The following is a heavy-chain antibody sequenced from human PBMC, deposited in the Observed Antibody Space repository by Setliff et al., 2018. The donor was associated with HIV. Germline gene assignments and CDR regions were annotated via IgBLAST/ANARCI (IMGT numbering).Heavy chain of an antibody. J-gene: IGHJ4*02. CDR2: ISPGGSA. V-gene: IGHV4-34*01. CDR3: VLLEVPFIEGIAPPL. CDR1: GGSFSAYY. Sequence: PSETLSLTCAVYGGSFSAYYWSWVRQPPEKGLEWIGEISPGGSATYNPSLKSRVTISVDTSKNQFSLKLNTVTAADTAIYYCVLLEVPFIEGIAPPLWGQGSLVTVSS. D-gene: IGHD2-15*01.